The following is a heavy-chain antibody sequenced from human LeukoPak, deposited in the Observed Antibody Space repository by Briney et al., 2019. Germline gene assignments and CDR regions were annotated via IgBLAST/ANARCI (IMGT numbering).Heavy chain of an antibody. J-gene: IGHJ1*01. CDR3: AKAEVTTSLHLQH. Sequence: GGSLRLSCAASGFTFSSYGMHRVRQAPGKGLEWVAFIRYDGSNKYYADSVKGRFTISRDNSKNTLYLQMNSLRAEDTAVYYCAKAEVTTSLHLQHWGQGTLVTVSS. CDR2: IRYDGSNK. CDR1: GFTFSSYG. V-gene: IGHV3-30*02. D-gene: IGHD4-11*01.